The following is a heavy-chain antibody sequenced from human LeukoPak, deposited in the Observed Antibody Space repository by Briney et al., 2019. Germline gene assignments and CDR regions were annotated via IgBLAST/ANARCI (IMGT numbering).Heavy chain of an antibody. D-gene: IGHD6-6*01. Sequence: SETLSLTCAVHGGSFSGYYWSWIRQPPGKGLEWIGRIYTSGSTNYNPSLKSRVTMSVDTSKNQISLKVNSVTAADTAVYYCARESYSSSYLFDFWGQGTLVTVSS. V-gene: IGHV4-59*10. CDR1: GGSFSGYY. J-gene: IGHJ4*02. CDR3: ARESYSSSYLFDF. CDR2: IYTSGST.